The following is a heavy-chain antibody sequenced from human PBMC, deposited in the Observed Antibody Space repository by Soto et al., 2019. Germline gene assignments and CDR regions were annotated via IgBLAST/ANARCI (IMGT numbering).Heavy chain of an antibody. CDR2: ISYDGSNK. V-gene: IGHV3-30*18. CDR1: GFTFSSYG. Sequence: QVQLVESGGGVVQPGRSLRLSCAASGFTFSSYGMHWVRQAPGKGLEWVAVISYDGSNKYYADSVKGRFTISRDNSKNTLYLQMNSLSAEDTAVYYCAKEGMYYLDYWGQGTLVTVSS. CDR3: AKEGMYYLDY. J-gene: IGHJ4*02. D-gene: IGHD2-8*01.